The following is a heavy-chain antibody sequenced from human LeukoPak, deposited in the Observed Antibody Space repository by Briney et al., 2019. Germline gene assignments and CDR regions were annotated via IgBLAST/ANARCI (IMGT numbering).Heavy chain of an antibody. CDR2: INPGDSDT. Sequence: GESLKISCKVSGYSFTNYWIGWVRQMPGKGLEWMGIINPGDSDTRYSPSFQGQVTISADKSISTAYLQWSSLKASDTAMYYCARQGGDSSGYYYNYYPYYYMDVWGKGTTVTVS. D-gene: IGHD3-22*01. J-gene: IGHJ6*03. CDR1: GYSFTNYW. CDR3: ARQGGDSSGYYYNYYPYYYMDV. V-gene: IGHV5-51*01.